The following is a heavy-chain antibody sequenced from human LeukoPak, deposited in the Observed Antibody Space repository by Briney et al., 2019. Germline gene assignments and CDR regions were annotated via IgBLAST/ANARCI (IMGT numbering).Heavy chain of an antibody. CDR1: GGSISSYY. D-gene: IGHD3-22*01. Sequence: SETLSLTCTISGGSISSYYRGWVRQPPGKGLEWIGYIYYSGSTNYNPSLKSRVTISVDTSKNQFSLKLSSVTAAATAVYYCARGKDSSRYYFFDHWGQGTLVTVSS. V-gene: IGHV4-59*01. CDR3: ARGKDSSRYYFFDH. CDR2: IYYSGST. J-gene: IGHJ4*02.